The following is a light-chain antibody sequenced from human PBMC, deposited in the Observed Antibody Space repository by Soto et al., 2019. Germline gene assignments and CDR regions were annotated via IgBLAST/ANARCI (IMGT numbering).Light chain of an antibody. CDR1: TGAVTSGHY. CDR3: LLSYSAAGIHGV. J-gene: IGLJ2*01. Sequence: QAVVTQEPSLTVSPGGTVTLTCGSSTGAVTSGHYPYWFQQKPGQAPRTLISDTSNKHSWAPARFSGSLLGGKAALTLSGAQPEDEAEYYCLLSYSAAGIHGVFGGGTQLTVL. V-gene: IGLV7-46*01. CDR2: DTS.